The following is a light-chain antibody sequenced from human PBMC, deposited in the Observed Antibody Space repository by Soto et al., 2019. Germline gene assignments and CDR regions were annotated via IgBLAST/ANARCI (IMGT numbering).Light chain of an antibody. J-gene: IGLJ1*01. Sequence: QSALTQPASVSGSSGRSITISCTGTSSDVGRYNFVSWYQHHPGNAPKLLIYAVSDRPSGVSTRFSGSKSGNTPSLAISGLQAEDEAVYYCSSFSSSSTQVFGTGTKLTVL. V-gene: IGLV2-14*03. CDR2: AVS. CDR3: SSFSSSSTQV. CDR1: SSDVGRYNF.